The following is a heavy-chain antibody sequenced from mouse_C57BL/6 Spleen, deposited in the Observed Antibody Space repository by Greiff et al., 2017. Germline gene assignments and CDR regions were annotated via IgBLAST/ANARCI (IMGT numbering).Heavy chain of an antibody. CDR2: ISGGGGNN. D-gene: IGHD2-4*01. J-gene: IGHJ1*03. V-gene: IGHV5-9*01. CDR1: GFTFSSYT. Sequence: EVQGVESGGGLVKPGGSLKLSCAASGFTFSSYTMSWVRQTPEKRLEWVATISGGGGNNYYPDSVKGRFTISRDNAKNTLYLQRSSLRSEDTALYYCARRDITTRYFDVWGTGTTVTVSS. CDR3: ARRDITTRYFDV.